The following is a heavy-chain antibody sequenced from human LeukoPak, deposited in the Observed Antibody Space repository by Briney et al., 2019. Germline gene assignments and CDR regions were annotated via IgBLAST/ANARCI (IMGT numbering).Heavy chain of an antibody. V-gene: IGHV3-23*01. Sequence: GGSLRLSCAASGFTFSSYEMNWVRQAPGKGLEWVSAISGSGGSTYYADSVKGRFTISRDNSKNTLYLQMNSLRAEDTAVYYCAKAKTRVVVAATSFDYWGQGTLVTVSS. CDR1: GFTFSSYE. J-gene: IGHJ4*02. D-gene: IGHD2-15*01. CDR3: AKAKTRVVVAATSFDY. CDR2: ISGSGGST.